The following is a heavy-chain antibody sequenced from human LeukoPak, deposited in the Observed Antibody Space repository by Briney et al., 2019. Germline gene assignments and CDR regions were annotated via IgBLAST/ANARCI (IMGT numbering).Heavy chain of an antibody. CDR3: ARDQGVVVVPAAMPIGY. Sequence: GGSLRLSCAASGFTFSSYGMHWVRQAPGKGLEWVAVIWYDGSNKYYADSVKGRFTISRDNSKNTLYLQMNSLRAEDTAVYYCARDQGVVVVPAAMPIGYWGQGTLVIVSS. CDR2: IWYDGSNK. V-gene: IGHV3-33*01. CDR1: GFTFSSYG. J-gene: IGHJ4*02. D-gene: IGHD2-2*01.